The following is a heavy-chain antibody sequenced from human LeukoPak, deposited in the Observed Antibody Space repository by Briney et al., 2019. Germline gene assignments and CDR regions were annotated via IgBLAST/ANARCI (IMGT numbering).Heavy chain of an antibody. CDR2: ISAYNGNT. CDR3: AREGIVCSGGSCYSGSLDY. D-gene: IGHD2-15*01. Sequence: GASVKVSCKASGYTFTSYGISWVRQAPGQGLEWMGWISAYNGNTNYAQKLQGRVTMTTDTSTSTAYMELRSLRSDDTAVYYCAREGIVCSGGSCYSGSLDYWGQGTLVTVSS. J-gene: IGHJ4*02. V-gene: IGHV1-18*01. CDR1: GYTFTSYG.